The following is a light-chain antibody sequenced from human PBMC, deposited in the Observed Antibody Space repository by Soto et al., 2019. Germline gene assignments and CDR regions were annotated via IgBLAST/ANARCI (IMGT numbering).Light chain of an antibody. J-gene: IGLJ3*02. CDR2: YDS. CDR1: TIGSKG. CDR3: QVCGSIRDHPV. V-gene: IGLV3-21*04. Sequence: SYELTQSPSVSVAPGETARITCEENTIGSKGVHWYQQKLGQAPVLVIYYDSDRPSGIPDRFSGSKSGNTATLTISSVEAEDEADYHCQVCGSIRDHPVFGGGTKVTVL.